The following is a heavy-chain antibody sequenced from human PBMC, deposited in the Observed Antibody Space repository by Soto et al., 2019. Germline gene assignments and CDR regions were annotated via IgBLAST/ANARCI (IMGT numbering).Heavy chain of an antibody. V-gene: IGHV4-4*02. Sequence: PSETLSLTCAVSSGSISSSNWWSWVRQPPGKGLEWIGEIYHSGSTNYNPSLKSRVTISVDKSKNQFSLKLSSVTAADTAVYYCARDQCSGGSCYRYNWFDPWGQGSLVTVSS. D-gene: IGHD2-15*01. J-gene: IGHJ5*02. CDR2: IYHSGST. CDR3: ARDQCSGGSCYRYNWFDP. CDR1: SGSISSSNW.